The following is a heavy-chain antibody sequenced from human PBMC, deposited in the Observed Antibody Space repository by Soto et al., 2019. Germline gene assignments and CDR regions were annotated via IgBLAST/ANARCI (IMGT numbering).Heavy chain of an antibody. CDR2: IYYSGST. CDR3: AKREGNTYGLFH. Sequence: SETLSLTCTVSGGSISSGGYYWSWIRQHPGKGLEWIGYIYYSGSTYYNPSLKSRVTISVDTSKNQFSLKLNSVTAEDTAVYYCAKREGNTYGLFHWGQGTLVTV. D-gene: IGHD5-18*01. V-gene: IGHV4-31*03. CDR1: GGSISSGGYY. J-gene: IGHJ4*02.